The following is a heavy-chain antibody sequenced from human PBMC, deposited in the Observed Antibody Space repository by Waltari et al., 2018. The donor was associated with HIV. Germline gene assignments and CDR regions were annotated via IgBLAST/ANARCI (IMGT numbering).Heavy chain of an antibody. D-gene: IGHD2-15*01. CDR3: ARASPEGGYLDY. Sequence: QVQVVESGGGVVQPGTSLRLSCEASGFSFSDSGMHWVRQAPGKGLEWGAVIWCDGGKKVFADSVKGRFTISRDNSKNTVELHMNSVTAEDTAVYYCARASPEGGYLDYWGQGTLVTVSS. J-gene: IGHJ4*02. V-gene: IGHV3-33*01. CDR2: IWCDGGKK. CDR1: GFSFSDSG.